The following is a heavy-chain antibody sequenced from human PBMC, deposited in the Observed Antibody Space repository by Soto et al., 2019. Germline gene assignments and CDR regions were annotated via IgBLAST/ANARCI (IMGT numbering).Heavy chain of an antibody. V-gene: IGHV4-39*02. J-gene: IGHJ4*02. CDR3: ARVQRRWPNSDY. Sequence: PSETLSLTCTVSGGSISNSSYYWGWIRQPPGKGLEWIGHIYYGGTSYSNPSLRGRVTLSVDTSKNHFSLNLKSVTAADTAVYYCARVQRRWPNSDYWGQGTLVTVSS. CDR1: GGSISNSSYY. CDR2: IYYGGTS. D-gene: IGHD3-3*01.